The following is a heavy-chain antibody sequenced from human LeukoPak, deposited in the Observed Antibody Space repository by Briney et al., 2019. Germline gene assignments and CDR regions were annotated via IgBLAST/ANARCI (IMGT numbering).Heavy chain of an antibody. V-gene: IGHV4-59*05. CDR1: GASINNYF. CDR3: ARHYDASLIDY. Sequence: PSEPLSLTCTVSGASINNYFWSWIRQPPGKGLEWIGSIYYSGSTYYNPSLKSRVTISVDTSKNQFSLKLSSVTAADTAVYYCARHYDASLIDYWGQGTLVTVSS. D-gene: IGHD3-3*01. J-gene: IGHJ4*02. CDR2: IYYSGST.